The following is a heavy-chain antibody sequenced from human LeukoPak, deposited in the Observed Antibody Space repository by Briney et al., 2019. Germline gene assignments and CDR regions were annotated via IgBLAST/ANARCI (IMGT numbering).Heavy chain of an antibody. J-gene: IGHJ5*02. CDR1: GGSISSSYY. Sequence: SETLSLTCAVSGGSISSSYYWSWIRQPPGKGLEWIGYIYYSGSTNYNPSLKSRVTISVDTSKNQFSLKLSSVTAADTAVYYCARDYPPRFDPWGQGTLVTVSS. CDR3: ARDYPPRFDP. V-gene: IGHV4-61*01. CDR2: IYYSGST.